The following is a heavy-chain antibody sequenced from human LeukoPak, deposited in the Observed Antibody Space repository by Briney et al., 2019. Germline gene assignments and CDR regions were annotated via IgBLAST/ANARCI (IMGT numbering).Heavy chain of an antibody. CDR3: ARDNDHDAFDI. Sequence: ASVKVSCKASAYTFSRSHMCWVRQAPGHGLEWMGIINPSGGSTSYAQKFQGRVTMTRDMSTSTVYMELSSLRSEDTAVYYCARDNDHDAFDIWGQGTMVTVSS. CDR2: INPSGGST. D-gene: IGHD1-1*01. J-gene: IGHJ3*02. V-gene: IGHV1-46*01. CDR1: AYTFSRSH.